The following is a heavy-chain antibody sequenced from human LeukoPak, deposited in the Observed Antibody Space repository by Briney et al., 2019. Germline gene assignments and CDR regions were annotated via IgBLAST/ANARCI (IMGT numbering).Heavy chain of an antibody. V-gene: IGHV3-48*02. D-gene: IGHD2-2*01. CDR2: ISTSSSTI. J-gene: IGHJ4*02. CDR1: GFTFSSYS. CDR3: ARPYCSSTSCYHRFDY. Sequence: GGSLRLSCAASGFTFSSYSMNWVRQAPGKGLEWVSYISTSSSTIYYADPVKGRFTISRDNAKNSLYLQMNSLRDEDTAVYYCARPYCSSTSCYHRFDYWGQGTLVTVSS.